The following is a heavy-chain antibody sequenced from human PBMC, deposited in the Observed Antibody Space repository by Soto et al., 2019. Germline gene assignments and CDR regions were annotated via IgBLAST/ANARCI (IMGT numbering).Heavy chain of an antibody. CDR1: GGSISSSSYY. J-gene: IGHJ4*02. Sequence: SETLSLTCTVSGGSISSSSYYWGWIRQPPGKGLEWIGFIYYAGSTKYNPSLNSRVTISVDTSKNQFSLTVTSVTAADTAVYYCATIKLGSNRFDYWGQGTLVTVSS. CDR3: ATIKLGSNRFDY. D-gene: IGHD3-10*01. CDR2: IYYAGST. V-gene: IGHV4-61*05.